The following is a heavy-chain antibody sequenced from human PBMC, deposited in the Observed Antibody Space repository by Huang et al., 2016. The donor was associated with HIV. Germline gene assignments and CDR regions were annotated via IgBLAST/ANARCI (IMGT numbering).Heavy chain of an antibody. J-gene: IGHJ3*02. CDR2: ISTSGTT. D-gene: IGHD3-9*01. CDR1: GGSISSGNYS. Sequence: QVQLQESGPGLVKPSQTLSLPCSVSGGSISSGNYSWSWIRQSAGKGLGWIGHISTSGTTIYNSSLKSRVTISVATSKNQFSLKLSSVTAADTAVYYCARLTGYSTFDIWGHGTVVTVSS. CDR3: ARLTGYSTFDI. V-gene: IGHV4-61*09.